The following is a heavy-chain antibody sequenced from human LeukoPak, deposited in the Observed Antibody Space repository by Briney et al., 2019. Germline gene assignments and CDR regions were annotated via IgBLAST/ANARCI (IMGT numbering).Heavy chain of an antibody. Sequence: SSETLSLTCAVYGGSFSGYYWSWIRQPPGKGLEWIGEINHSGSTNYNPSLKSRVTISVDTSKNQFSLKLSSVTAADTAVYYCAREVLDCSSTSCYKHFDYWGQGTLVTVSS. CDR2: INHSGST. V-gene: IGHV4-34*01. J-gene: IGHJ4*02. D-gene: IGHD2-2*02. CDR1: GGSFSGYY. CDR3: AREVLDCSSTSCYKHFDY.